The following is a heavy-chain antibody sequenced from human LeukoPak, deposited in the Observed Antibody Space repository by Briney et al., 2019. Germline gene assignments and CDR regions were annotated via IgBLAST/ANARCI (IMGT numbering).Heavy chain of an antibody. J-gene: IGHJ1*01. CDR2: IKSKTDGGTT. Sequence: PGGSLRLSCAASGFTFSSYSMNWVRQAPGKGLEWVGRIKSKTDGGTTDYAAPVKGRFTISRDDSKNTLYLQMNSLKTEDTAVYYCTTVYRPNIAVAGRVAAEYFQHWGQGTLVTVSS. D-gene: IGHD6-19*01. CDR3: TTVYRPNIAVAGRVAAEYFQH. V-gene: IGHV3-15*07. CDR1: GFTFSSYS.